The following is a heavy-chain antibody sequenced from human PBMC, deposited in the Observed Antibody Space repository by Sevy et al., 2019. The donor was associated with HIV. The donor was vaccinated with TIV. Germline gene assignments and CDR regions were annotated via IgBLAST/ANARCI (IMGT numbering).Heavy chain of an antibody. D-gene: IGHD4-17*01. CDR3: ATDPFSVTSSNDYMDV. CDR2: IQEDGSGK. Sequence: GGSLRLSCAASGFTFSKYWMSWVRQAPGKGLEWVANIQEDGSGKYYVDAVKGRFTISRDNAKNSLYLQMNSLRAGETVVYYCATDPFSVTSSNDYMDVWGKGTTVTVSS. J-gene: IGHJ6*03. V-gene: IGHV3-7*01. CDR1: GFTFSKYW.